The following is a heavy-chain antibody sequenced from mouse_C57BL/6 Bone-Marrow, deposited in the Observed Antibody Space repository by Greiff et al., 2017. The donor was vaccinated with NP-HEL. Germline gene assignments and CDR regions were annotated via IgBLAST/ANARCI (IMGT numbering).Heavy chain of an antibody. CDR1: GYTFTSYW. J-gene: IGHJ3*01. V-gene: IGHV1-64*01. Sequence: QVQLQQPGAELVKPGASVKLSCKASGYTFTSYWMHWVKQRPGQGLEWIGMIHPNSGSPNSNEKFKSKATLTVDKSSSTAYMQLSSLTSEDSAVYYCASGGIYYGPLNWGQGTLVTVSA. D-gene: IGHD2-1*01. CDR2: IHPNSGSP. CDR3: ASGGIYYGPLN.